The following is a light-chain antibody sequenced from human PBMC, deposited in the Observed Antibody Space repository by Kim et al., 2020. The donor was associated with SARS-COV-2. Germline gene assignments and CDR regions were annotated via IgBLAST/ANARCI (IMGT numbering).Light chain of an antibody. CDR1: QDVNSN. CDR2: AAS. V-gene: IGKV3-15*01. Sequence: TGERAILSGRASQDVNSNLAWYQQKPGQAPRLLIYAASTRATGIPVRFSGSGSETEFTLTISSLQSEDSAVYYCQQYDKWPPAYTFGQGTKVDIK. CDR3: QQYDKWPPAYT. J-gene: IGKJ2*01.